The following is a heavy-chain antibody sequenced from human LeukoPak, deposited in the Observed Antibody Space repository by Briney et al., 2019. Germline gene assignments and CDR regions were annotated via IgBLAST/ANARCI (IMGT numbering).Heavy chain of an antibody. D-gene: IGHD1-26*01. J-gene: IGHJ3*02. V-gene: IGHV3-64*01. CDR3: ARGQVGAINDAFDI. Sequence: GGSLRLSCAASGFTFSGYAMHWVRQAPGKGLEYVSGISSNGGSTYYANSVKGRFTISRDNSKNTLYLQMGSLRAEDMAVYYCARGQVGAINDAFDIWGQGTMVTVSS. CDR1: GFTFSGYA. CDR2: ISSNGGST.